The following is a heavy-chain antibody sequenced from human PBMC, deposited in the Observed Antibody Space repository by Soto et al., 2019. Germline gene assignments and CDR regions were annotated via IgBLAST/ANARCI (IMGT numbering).Heavy chain of an antibody. J-gene: IGHJ6*02. V-gene: IGHV1-2*02. D-gene: IGHD1-26*01. Sequence: GASVKVSCPASGYTFTGYYVHWVRQAPGQGLEWMGWINPNSGDTYLAQRFQGRVTMNRDTSIGTAYMELRGLTSDDTAEYYCAKGGAIVAAGTRVYIYNARDVGGQGSTVPLSS. CDR1: GYTFTGYY. CDR3: AKGGAIVAAGTRVYIYNARDV. CDR2: INPNSGDT.